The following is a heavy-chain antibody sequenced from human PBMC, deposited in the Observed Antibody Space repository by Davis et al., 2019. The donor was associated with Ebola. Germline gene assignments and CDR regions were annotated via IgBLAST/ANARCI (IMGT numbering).Heavy chain of an antibody. CDR3: ARGGVRVRYYYYGMDV. D-gene: IGHD3-10*01. V-gene: IGHV4-34*01. Sequence: MPSETLSLTCAVYGGSFSAYYWCSIRQPPGKGLEWIGEINHSGSTNYNPSLKSRVTISVDTSKNQFSLKLSSVTAADTAVYYCARGGVRVRYYYYGMDVWGQGTTVTVSS. CDR2: INHSGST. J-gene: IGHJ6*02. CDR1: GGSFSAYY.